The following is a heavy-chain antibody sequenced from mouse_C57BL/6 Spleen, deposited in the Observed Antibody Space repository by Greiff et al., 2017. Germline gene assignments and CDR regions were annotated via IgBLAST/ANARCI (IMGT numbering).Heavy chain of an antibody. CDR2: IRNKANNHAT. CDR3: TSTGTWYFDV. V-gene: IGHV6-6*01. D-gene: IGHD4-1*02. Sequence: EVQVVESGGGLVQPGGSMKLSCAASGFTFSDAWMDWVRQSPEKGLEWVAEIRNKANNHATYYAESVKGRFTISRDDSKSSVYLQMNSLRAEDTGIYYCTSTGTWYFDVWGTGTTVTVSS. CDR1: GFTFSDAW. J-gene: IGHJ1*03.